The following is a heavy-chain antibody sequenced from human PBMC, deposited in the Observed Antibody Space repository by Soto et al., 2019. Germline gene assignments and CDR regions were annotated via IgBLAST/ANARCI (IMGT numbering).Heavy chain of an antibody. J-gene: IGHJ5*02. CDR2: IKQDGSEK. CDR1: GFTFSSYW. Sequence: GGSLRLSCAASGFTFSSYWMSWVRQAPGKGLEWVANIKQDGSEKYYVDSVKGRFTISRDNAKTSLYLQMNSLRAEDTVVAYCARDRFLEWLPYGWFDPWGQGTLVNVSS. CDR3: ARDRFLEWLPYGWFDP. D-gene: IGHD3-3*01. V-gene: IGHV3-7*01.